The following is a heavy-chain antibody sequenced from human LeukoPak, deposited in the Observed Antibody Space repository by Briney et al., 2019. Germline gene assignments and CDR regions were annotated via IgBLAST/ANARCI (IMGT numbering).Heavy chain of an antibody. CDR3: ARAGTPIHGSGWVYMDV. Sequence: GGSLRLSCAASGFTFSSYEMNWVRQAPGKGLEWISYIRASGTITHYADSVEGRFTISRDNAKNSLYSQMNSLRAEDTAVYYCARAGTPIHGSGWVYMDVWGKGTTVTISS. V-gene: IGHV3-48*03. D-gene: IGHD6-25*01. J-gene: IGHJ6*04. CDR2: IRASGTIT. CDR1: GFTFSSYE.